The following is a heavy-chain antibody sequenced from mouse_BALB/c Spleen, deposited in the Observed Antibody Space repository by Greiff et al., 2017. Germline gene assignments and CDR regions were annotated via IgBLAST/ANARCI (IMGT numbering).Heavy chain of an antibody. V-gene: IGHV5-12-1*01. D-gene: IGHD1-1*01. J-gene: IGHJ1*01. CDR1: GFAFSSYD. CDR2: ISSGGGST. Sequence: DVKLVESGGGLVKPGGSLKLSCAASGFAFSSYDMSWVRQTPEKRLEWVAYISSGGGSTYYPDTVKGRFTISRDNAKNTLYLQMSSLKSEDTAMYYCVRHVYYYGSSPYWYFDVWGAGTTVTVSS. CDR3: VRHVYYYGSSPYWYFDV.